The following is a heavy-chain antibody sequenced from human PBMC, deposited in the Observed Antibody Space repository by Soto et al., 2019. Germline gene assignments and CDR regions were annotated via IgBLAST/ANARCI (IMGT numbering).Heavy chain of an antibody. CDR3: ASWFGAFVY. CDR1: GLTFSSYG. D-gene: IGHD3-10*01. Sequence: QVQLVESGGGVVQPGRSLRLSCAAFGLTFSSYGMHWVRQAPGKGLEWVADISYDGSNKYYADSVKGRLTISRDNSKNTLYLQMNSLRAEDTAVYYCASWFGAFVYWGQGTLVTVSS. V-gene: IGHV3-30*03. CDR2: ISYDGSNK. J-gene: IGHJ4*02.